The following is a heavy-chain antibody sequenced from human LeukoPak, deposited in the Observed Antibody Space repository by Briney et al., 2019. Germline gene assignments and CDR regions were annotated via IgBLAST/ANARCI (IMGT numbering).Heavy chain of an antibody. D-gene: IGHD3-10*01. CDR2: ISPSGGIT. CDR1: GFTLSSYS. CDR3: ARSGFGGLWFDAFDI. J-gene: IGHJ3*02. Sequence: PGGSLRLSCTASGFTLSSYSMNWVRQAPGKGLEWVSGISPSGGITYYTDSVKGRFTISRDNSKNTQSLQMNSLGAEDTAVYYCARSGFGGLWFDAFDIWGQGTMVTVSS. V-gene: IGHV3-23*01.